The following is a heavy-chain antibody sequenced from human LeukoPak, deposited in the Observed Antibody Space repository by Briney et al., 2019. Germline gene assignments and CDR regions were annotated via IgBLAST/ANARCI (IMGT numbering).Heavy chain of an antibody. D-gene: IGHD6-13*01. V-gene: IGHV3-30-3*01. CDR3: ARDSFGSSSWLFDY. Sequence: GGSLRLSCAASGFTFSSYAMHWVRQAPGKGLEWVAVISYDGSNKYYADSVKGRFTISRDNSKNTLYLQMNSLRAEDTAVYYCARDSFGSSSWLFDYWGQGTLVTVSS. CDR1: GFTFSSYA. CDR2: ISYDGSNK. J-gene: IGHJ4*02.